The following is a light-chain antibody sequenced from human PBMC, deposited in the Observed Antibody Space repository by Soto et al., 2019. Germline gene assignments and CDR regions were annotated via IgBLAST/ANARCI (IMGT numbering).Light chain of an antibody. V-gene: IGKV3-20*01. Sequence: EIVLTQSPGTLSLSPGDRATLSCRASHSVSNDYLAWYQQKPGQAPRLRIYGASGRATGIPDRFSGSTSGTEFTRTVSRLEPEDFAVYYWQRYGNSPPVYTFGQGTKLEVK. CDR3: QRYGNSPPVYT. CDR2: GAS. J-gene: IGKJ2*01. CDR1: HSVSNDY.